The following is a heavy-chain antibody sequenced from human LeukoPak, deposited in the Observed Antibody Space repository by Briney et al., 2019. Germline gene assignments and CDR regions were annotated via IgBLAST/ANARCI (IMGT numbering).Heavy chain of an antibody. D-gene: IGHD6-6*01. V-gene: IGHV4-34*01. CDR2: INHSGST. CDR3: ARRAARNFDY. Sequence: KPSETLSLTCAVYGGSFSGYYWSWIRQPPGKGLEWIGEINHSGSTNYNPSLKSRVTISVDTSKNQFSQKLSSVTAADTAVYYCARRAARNFDYWGQGTLVTVSS. J-gene: IGHJ4*02. CDR1: GGSFSGYY.